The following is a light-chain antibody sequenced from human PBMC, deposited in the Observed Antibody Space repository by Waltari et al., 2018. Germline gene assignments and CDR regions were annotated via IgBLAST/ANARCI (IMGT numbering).Light chain of an antibody. Sequence: QSALTQPAVVTGSPGQSITISCTGSNSDIANYDYVSWYQQHPGKAPQLLIHGVTHRPSGVSVRLSGSKSGNTASLTISGLQPEDEAVYVCSSYTSSRTSFGEGTRLTVL. CDR2: GVT. CDR3: SSYTSSRTS. CDR1: NSDIANYDY. J-gene: IGLJ2*01. V-gene: IGLV2-14*03.